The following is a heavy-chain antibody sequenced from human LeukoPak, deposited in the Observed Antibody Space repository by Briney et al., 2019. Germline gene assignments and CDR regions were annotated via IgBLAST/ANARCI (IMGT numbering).Heavy chain of an antibody. V-gene: IGHV3-21*01. D-gene: IGHD6-13*01. J-gene: IGHJ4*02. CDR3: ASTYSSSWYISYYFDY. Sequence: GGSLRLSCAASGFTFSSYSMNWVRQAPGKGLEWVSSISSSSSYIYYADSVKGRFTISRDNAKNSLYLQMNSLRAEDTAVYYCASTYSSSWYISYYFDYWGQGTLVTVSS. CDR1: GFTFSSYS. CDR2: ISSSSSYI.